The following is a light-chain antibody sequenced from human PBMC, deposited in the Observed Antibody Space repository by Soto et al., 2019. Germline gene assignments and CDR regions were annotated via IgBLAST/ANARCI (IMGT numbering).Light chain of an antibody. CDR3: QQYYSYPPT. J-gene: IGKJ5*01. CDR1: QTISNW. Sequence: IQMTQYPSTLSASVGDRVTITCRASQTISNWLAWYQQKPGKAPKLLIYAASTLQSGVPSRFSGSGSGTDFTLTISCLQSEDFATYYCQQYYSYPPTFGQGTRLEI. V-gene: IGKV1-5*01. CDR2: AAS.